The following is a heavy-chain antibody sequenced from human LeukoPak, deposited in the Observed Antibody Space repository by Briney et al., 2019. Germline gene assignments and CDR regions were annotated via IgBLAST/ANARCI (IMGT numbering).Heavy chain of an antibody. J-gene: IGHJ4*02. CDR2: IDEGGSNA. CDR1: GFTFSNHW. V-gene: IGHV3-74*03. CDR3: IRDEALWRLDY. D-gene: IGHD2-21*01. Sequence: GGSLRLSCAASGFTFSNHWMHWVRQAPGKGLVWVSRIDEGGSNAMYADSVKGRFSISRDNAKNTVNLQMNSLRPEDTGVYYCIRDEALWRLDYWGQGTLVTVSS.